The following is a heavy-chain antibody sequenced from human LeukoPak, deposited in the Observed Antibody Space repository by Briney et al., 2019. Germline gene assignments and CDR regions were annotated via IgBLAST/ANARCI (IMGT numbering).Heavy chain of an antibody. D-gene: IGHD1-26*01. CDR2: IKSKTDGGTI. Sequence: PGGSLRLSCAASGFTFHNAWMSWVRQAPGKGLEWVGRIKSKTDGGTIDYAAPVKGRFTISRDDSENTLYLQMNSLKTEDTAVYYCTTGNGRYTGSSWSYWSVDYWGQGTLVTVSS. J-gene: IGHJ4*02. V-gene: IGHV3-15*01. CDR3: TTGNGRYTGSSWSYWSVDY. CDR1: GFTFHNAW.